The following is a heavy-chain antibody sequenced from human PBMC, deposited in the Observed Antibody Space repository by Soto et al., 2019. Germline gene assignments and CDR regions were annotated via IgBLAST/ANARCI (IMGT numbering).Heavy chain of an antibody. V-gene: IGHV3-9*01. D-gene: IGHD6-19*01. Sequence: GGSLRLSCAASGFTFDDYAMHWVRQAPGKGLEWVSGISWNSGSIGYADSVKGRFTISRDNAKNSLYLQMNSLRAEDTASYYCAKDRGSSGPRAFDIWGQGTMVTVSS. CDR1: GFTFDDYA. J-gene: IGHJ3*02. CDR2: ISWNSGSI. CDR3: AKDRGSSGPRAFDI.